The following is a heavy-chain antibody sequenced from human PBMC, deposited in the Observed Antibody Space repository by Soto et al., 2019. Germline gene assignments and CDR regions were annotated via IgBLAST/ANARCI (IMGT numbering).Heavy chain of an antibody. CDR1: GFTFSGFS. CDR3: AREADFASSGYVLDY. J-gene: IGHJ4*02. Sequence: GGSLRLSCAASGFTFSGFSMNWVRQAPGKGLEWVSSVTSSPSSMFYTDSVKGRFTISRDDAKDSLFLQMNSLRADDTAVYYCAREADFASSGYVLDYWGLGTLVTVSS. CDR2: VTSSPSSM. V-gene: IGHV3-21*01. D-gene: IGHD3-22*01.